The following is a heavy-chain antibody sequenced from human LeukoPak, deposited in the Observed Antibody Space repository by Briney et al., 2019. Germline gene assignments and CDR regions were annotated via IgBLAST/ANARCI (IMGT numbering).Heavy chain of an antibody. CDR2: IYYTGST. J-gene: IGHJ4*02. CDR1: GGSISSYY. D-gene: IGHD3-10*01. V-gene: IGHV4-59*01. CDR3: ARVNGDYVEY. Sequence: SETLSLTCTVSGGSISSYYWSWIRQPPGKGLEWIGYIYYTGSTNYNPSLKSRLTISVDTSKNQFSLRLNSGTAADTAVYYCARVNGDYVEYWGQGTLVTVSS.